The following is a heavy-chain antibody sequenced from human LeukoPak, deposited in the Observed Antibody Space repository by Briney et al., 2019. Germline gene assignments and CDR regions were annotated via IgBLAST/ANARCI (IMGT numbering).Heavy chain of an antibody. CDR1: GFTFSSYS. Sequence: GGSLRLSCAASGFTFSSYSMNWVRQAPGKGLEWVANIKQDGSEKKYVDSVKGRFTISRDNAKNSLYLQMNSLRAEDTAVYYCAREGGGYNNRGFDYWGQGTLVTVSS. V-gene: IGHV3-7*01. CDR3: AREGGGYNNRGFDY. CDR2: IKQDGSEK. D-gene: IGHD5-24*01. J-gene: IGHJ4*02.